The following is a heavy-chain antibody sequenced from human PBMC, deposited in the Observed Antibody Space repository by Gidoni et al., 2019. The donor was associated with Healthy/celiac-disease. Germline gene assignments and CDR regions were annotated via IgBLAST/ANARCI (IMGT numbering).Heavy chain of an antibody. CDR3: ARGQWLGMITFGGDPKWYYGMDV. Sequence: QVQLQQWGAGLLKPSETLSLTCAVYGGSFSGYYWSWIRQPPGKGLEWIGEINHSGSTNYNPSLKSRVTISVDTSKNQFSLKLSSVTAADTAVYYCARGQWLGMITFGGDPKWYYGMDVWGQGTTVTVSS. D-gene: IGHD3-16*01. CDR1: GGSFSGYY. CDR2: INHSGST. J-gene: IGHJ6*02. V-gene: IGHV4-34*01.